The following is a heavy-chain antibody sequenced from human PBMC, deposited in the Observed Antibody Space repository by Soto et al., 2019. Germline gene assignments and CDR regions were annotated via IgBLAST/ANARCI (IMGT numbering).Heavy chain of an antibody. V-gene: IGHV3-30*18. Sequence: PGGSLRLSCTASGFTFSSHGMHWVRQAPGKGLEWVAIILYDGSNRYYADSVKGRFTISRDNSKNTLYLQMNSLRPEDTAVYYCAKDLVRSYSPSPRIRTGSWPRSDPWGQGTLVTVSS. CDR2: ILYDGSNR. CDR1: GFTFSSHG. D-gene: IGHD3-10*01. CDR3: AKDLVRSYSPSPRIRTGSWPRSDP. J-gene: IGHJ5*02.